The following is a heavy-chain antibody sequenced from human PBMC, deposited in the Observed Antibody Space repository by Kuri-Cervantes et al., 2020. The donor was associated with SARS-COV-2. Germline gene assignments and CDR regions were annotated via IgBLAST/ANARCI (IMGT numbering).Heavy chain of an antibody. V-gene: IGHV3-30-3*01. CDR3: ARGKQDFDY. CDR1: GFIFSDYF. Sequence: GGSLRLSCAASGFIFSDYFLHWVRQAPGKGLKWVAVISYDASNKYYADSVKGRFTISRDNSKNTLFLQMNSLRAEDTAVYYCARGKQDFDYWGQGTLVTVSS. CDR2: ISYDASNK. J-gene: IGHJ4*02.